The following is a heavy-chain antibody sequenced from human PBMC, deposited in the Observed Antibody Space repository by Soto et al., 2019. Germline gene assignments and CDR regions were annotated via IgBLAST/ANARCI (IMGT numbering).Heavy chain of an antibody. D-gene: IGHD3-9*01. J-gene: IGHJ4*02. Sequence: GASVKVSCKASGYTFTSYGISWVRQAPGQGPEWMGWISAYNGNTNYAQKLQGRVTMTTDTSTSTAYMELRSLRSDDTAVYYCARGNDDILTGYFDYWGQGTLVTVSS. V-gene: IGHV1-18*01. CDR3: ARGNDDILTGYFDY. CDR1: GYTFTSYG. CDR2: ISAYNGNT.